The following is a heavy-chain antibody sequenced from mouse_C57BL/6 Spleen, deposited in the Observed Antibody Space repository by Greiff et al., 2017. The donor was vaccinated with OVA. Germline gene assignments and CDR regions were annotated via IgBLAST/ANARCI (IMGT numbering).Heavy chain of an antibody. CDR2: ISSGGSYT. V-gene: IGHV5-6*01. J-gene: IGHJ1*03. CDR3: ARGGLRPYFDV. CDR1: GFTFSSYG. Sequence: EVKVVESGGDLVKPGGSLKLSCAASGFTFSSYGMSWVRQTPDKRLEWVATISSGGSYTYYPDSVKGRFTISRDNAKNTLYLQMSSLKSEDTAMYYCARGGLRPYFDVWGTGTTVTVSS. D-gene: IGHD2-4*01.